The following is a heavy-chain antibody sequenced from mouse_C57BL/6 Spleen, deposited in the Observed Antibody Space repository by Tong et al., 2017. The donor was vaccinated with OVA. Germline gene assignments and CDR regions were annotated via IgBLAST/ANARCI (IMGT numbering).Heavy chain of an antibody. CDR2: IDPENGDT. J-gene: IGHJ2*01. CDR3: TTKGYSNSYY. V-gene: IGHV14-4*01. Sequence: EVQLQESGAELVRPGASVKLSCTASGFNIKDDYMHWVKQRPEQGLEWIGWIDPENGDTEYASKFQGKATITADTSSNTAYLQLSSLTSEDTAVYYCTTKGYSNSYYWGQGTTLTVSS. D-gene: IGHD2-5*01. CDR1: GFNIKDDY.